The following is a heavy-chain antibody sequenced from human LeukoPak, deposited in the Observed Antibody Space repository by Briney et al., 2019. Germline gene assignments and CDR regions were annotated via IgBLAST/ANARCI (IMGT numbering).Heavy chain of an antibody. Sequence: GASVKVSCKVSGYTLTELSMHWVRQAPGKGLEWMGGFDPEDGETIYAQKFQGRVTMTEDTSTDTAYMELSSLRSEDSAVYYCATTAYSGYDRAHYYYMDVWGKGTTVTISS. V-gene: IGHV1-24*01. J-gene: IGHJ6*03. D-gene: IGHD5-12*01. CDR3: ATTAYSGYDRAHYYYMDV. CDR1: GYTLTELS. CDR2: FDPEDGET.